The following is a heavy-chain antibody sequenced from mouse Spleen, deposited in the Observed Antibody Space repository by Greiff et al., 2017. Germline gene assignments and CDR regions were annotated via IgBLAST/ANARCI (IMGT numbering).Heavy chain of an antibody. J-gene: IGHJ4*01. CDR1: GYTFTSYW. CDR2: IDPSDSYT. V-gene: IGHV1-69*02. CDR3: ARRTVVASMDY. Sequence: QVQLQQPGAELVKPGASVKLSCKASGYTFTSYWMHWVKQRPGQGLEWIGEIDPSDSYTNYNQKFKGKATLTVDKSSSTAYMQLSSLTSEDSAVYYCARRTVVASMDYWGQGTSVTVSS. D-gene: IGHD1-1*01.